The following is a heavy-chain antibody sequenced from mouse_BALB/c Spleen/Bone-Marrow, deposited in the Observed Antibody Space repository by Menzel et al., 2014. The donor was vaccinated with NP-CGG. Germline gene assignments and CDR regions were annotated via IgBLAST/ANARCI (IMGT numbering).Heavy chain of an antibody. J-gene: IGHJ2*01. CDR2: ILPGSGST. Sequence: QVQLKQSGVELMKPGASVKISCKATGYTLSSYWIEWVKQRPGHGLEWIGEILPGSGSTNYNEKFKGKATFTADTSSNTAYMQLSSLTSEDSAVYYCARSTGTWDYWGQGTTLTVSS. D-gene: IGHD4-1*02. CDR1: GYTLSSYW. V-gene: IGHV1-9*01. CDR3: ARSTGTWDY.